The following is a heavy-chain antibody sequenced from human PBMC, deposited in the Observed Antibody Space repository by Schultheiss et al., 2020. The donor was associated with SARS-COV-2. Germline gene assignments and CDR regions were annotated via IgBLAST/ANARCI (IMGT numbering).Heavy chain of an antibody. CDR3: ARFAGGGGLGSPTDY. J-gene: IGHJ4*02. V-gene: IGHV3-21*01. CDR1: GFTVRSNY. Sequence: GESLKISCAASGFTVRSNYMSWVRQAPGKGLEWVSSISSRSDYISYVDSVKGRFTISRDNAKNSLFLQMNSLTVEDTAVYYCARFAGGGGLGSPTDYWGQGTLVTVSS. CDR2: ISSRSDYI. D-gene: IGHD3-10*01.